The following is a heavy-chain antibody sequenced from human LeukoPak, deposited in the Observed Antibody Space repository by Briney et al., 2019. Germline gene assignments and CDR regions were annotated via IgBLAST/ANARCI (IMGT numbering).Heavy chain of an antibody. D-gene: IGHD1-26*01. V-gene: IGHV3-21*01. CDR1: GFTFSNYS. CDR2: ISSSSSYI. J-gene: IGHJ4*02. CDR3: ARGFRPGESHIVGATGY. Sequence: PGGSLRLSCAASGFTFSNYSMNWVRQAPGKGLEWVSSISSSSSYIYYADSVKGRFTISRDNAKNSLYLQMNSLRAEDTAVYYCARGFRPGESHIVGATGYWGQGTLVTVSS.